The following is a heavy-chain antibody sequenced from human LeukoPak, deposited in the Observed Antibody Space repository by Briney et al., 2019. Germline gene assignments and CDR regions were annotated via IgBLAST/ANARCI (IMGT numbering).Heavy chain of an antibody. V-gene: IGHV4-34*01. Sequence: SETLSLTCTVSGGSISSYYWSWIRQPPGKGLEWIGEINHSGSTNYNPSLKSRVTISVDTSKNQFSLKLSSVTAAGTAVYYCARRGFWRRFDYWGQGTLVTVSS. D-gene: IGHD3-10*01. J-gene: IGHJ4*02. CDR3: ARRGFWRRFDY. CDR1: GGSISSYY. CDR2: INHSGST.